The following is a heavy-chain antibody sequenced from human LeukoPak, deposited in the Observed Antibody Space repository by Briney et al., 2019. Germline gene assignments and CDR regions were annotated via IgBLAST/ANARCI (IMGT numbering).Heavy chain of an antibody. CDR2: INQDGSEK. V-gene: IGHV3-7*01. D-gene: IGHD2-8*02. CDR3: ARELVVGPAKYFQH. Sequence: PGGSLRLSCAAPGFTFSGSWMSWVRQAPRKGLEWVAHINQDGSEKYYVDSVKGRFTISRDNAKISLYLQMNRLKAEDTYVYYCARELVVGPAKYFQHWGQGTLVTVSS. CDR1: GFTFSGSW. J-gene: IGHJ1*01.